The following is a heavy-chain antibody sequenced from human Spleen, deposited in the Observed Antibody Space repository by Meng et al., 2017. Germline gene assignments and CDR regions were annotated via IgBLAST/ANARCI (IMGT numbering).Heavy chain of an antibody. D-gene: IGHD1-1*01. V-gene: IGHV4-4*02. Sequence: VRMQGVGPGMGKPSGTLSLTCAVSGGSISSSNWRSWVRQPPGKGLEWIGEIYHSGSTNYNPSLKSRVTISVDKSKNQFSLKLSSVTAADTAVYYCASGQLRGPFDYWGQGTLVTVSS. CDR2: IYHSGST. J-gene: IGHJ4*02. CDR1: GGSISSSNW. CDR3: ASGQLRGPFDY.